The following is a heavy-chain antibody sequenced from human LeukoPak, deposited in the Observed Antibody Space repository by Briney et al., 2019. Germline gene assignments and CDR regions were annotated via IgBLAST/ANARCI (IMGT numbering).Heavy chain of an antibody. Sequence: GGSLRLSCAASGFTFSSYDMHWVRQATGKGLEWVSAIGTAGDTYYPGSVKGRFTISRDNSKNTLYLQMNSLRAEDTAVYYCAKGSYDSSGYLYYFDYWGQGTLVTVSS. J-gene: IGHJ4*02. CDR1: GFTFSSYD. CDR2: IGTAGDT. CDR3: AKGSYDSSGYLYYFDY. V-gene: IGHV3-13*01. D-gene: IGHD3-22*01.